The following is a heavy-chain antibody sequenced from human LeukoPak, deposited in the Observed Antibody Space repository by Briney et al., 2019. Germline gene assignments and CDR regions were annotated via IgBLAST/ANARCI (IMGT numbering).Heavy chain of an antibody. V-gene: IGHV3-23*01. CDR1: GFTFSNYV. J-gene: IGHJ4*02. D-gene: IGHD6-19*01. CDR3: AKVSSGWSKDY. CDR2: IGGSGVGA. Sequence: QPGGSLRLSCAASGFTFSNYVFTWVRQAPGKGLEWVSVIGGSGVGANYADSVKGRFTISRDNSKNTLYLQMNSLRAEDTAVYYCAKVSSGWSKDYWGQGTLVTVSS.